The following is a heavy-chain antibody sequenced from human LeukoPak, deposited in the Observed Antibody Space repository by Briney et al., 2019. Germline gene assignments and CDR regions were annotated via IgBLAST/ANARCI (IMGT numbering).Heavy chain of an antibody. V-gene: IGHV1-18*01. Sequence: ASVKVSCKASGYTFTSYGISWVRQAPGQGLEWMGWISAYNGNTNYAQKLQGRVTMTTDTSTSTAYMELRSLRSDDTAAYYCARDVGYCSSTSCYSVHDAFDIWGQGTMVTVSS. CDR3: ARDVGYCSSTSCYSVHDAFDI. CDR2: ISAYNGNT. J-gene: IGHJ3*02. CDR1: GYTFTSYG. D-gene: IGHD2-2*02.